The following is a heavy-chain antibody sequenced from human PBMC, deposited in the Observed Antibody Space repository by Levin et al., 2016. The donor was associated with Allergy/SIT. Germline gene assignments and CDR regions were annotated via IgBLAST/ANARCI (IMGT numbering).Heavy chain of an antibody. J-gene: IGHJ3*02. CDR2: ISGYNGKT. D-gene: IGHD2-15*01. Sequence: ASVKVSCKASGYTFISYGISWVRQAPGQGLEWMGWISGYNGKTDHAQKFQGRVTMTTDTSTSTAYMELRSLRFDDTAVYYCTRVSSIGRSSHSIWGQGTMVTVSS. CDR1: GYTFISYG. V-gene: IGHV1-18*01. CDR3: TRVSSIGRSSHSI.